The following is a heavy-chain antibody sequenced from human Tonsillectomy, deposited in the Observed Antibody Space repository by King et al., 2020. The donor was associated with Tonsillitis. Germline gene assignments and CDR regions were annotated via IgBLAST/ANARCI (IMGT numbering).Heavy chain of an antibody. Sequence: QLVQSGAEVKKPGSSVKFSCKASGGTFSSYGISWVRQAPGQGLEWMGRIIPIFGMQNYAPKFQGGGTVTADQPTSTAYMELSSLRSEDTAVYYCAREGAGIAAALDYWGQGTLATVSS. CDR1: GGTFSSYG. CDR2: IIPIFGMQ. D-gene: IGHD6-13*01. CDR3: AREGAGIAAALDY. V-gene: IGHV1-69*04. J-gene: IGHJ4*02.